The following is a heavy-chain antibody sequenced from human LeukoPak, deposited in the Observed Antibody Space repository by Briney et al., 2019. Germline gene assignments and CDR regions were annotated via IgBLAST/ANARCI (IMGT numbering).Heavy chain of an antibody. CDR3: ARGMRFGELLDLDAFDI. Sequence: GGSLRLSCAASGLTFSNYAMSWVRQAPGKGLEWVSTISDSGGSTYYADSMKGRFTISRDNSKNTLYLQMNSLRAEDTAVYYCARGMRFGELLDLDAFDIWGQGTMVTVSS. J-gene: IGHJ3*02. D-gene: IGHD3-10*01. V-gene: IGHV3-23*01. CDR1: GLTFSNYA. CDR2: ISDSGGST.